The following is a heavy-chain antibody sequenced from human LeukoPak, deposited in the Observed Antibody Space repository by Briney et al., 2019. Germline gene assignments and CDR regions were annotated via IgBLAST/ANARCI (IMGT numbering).Heavy chain of an antibody. D-gene: IGHD5-24*01. V-gene: IGHV3-48*03. J-gene: IGHJ4*02. Sequence: GGSLRLSCAASGFTFSSYDMNWVRQAPGKGLEWVSYISGSGSTIYYADSVKGRFSISRDNAKKSLYLQMNSLRPEDTAVYYCAREVRWYGLYVKGGQGTQVTVST. CDR2: ISGSGSTI. CDR3: AREVRWYGLYVK. CDR1: GFTFSSYD.